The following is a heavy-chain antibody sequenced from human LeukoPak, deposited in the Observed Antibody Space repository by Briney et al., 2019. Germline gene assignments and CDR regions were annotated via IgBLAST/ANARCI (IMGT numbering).Heavy chain of an antibody. CDR1: GSSFTSYW. CDR3: ARRGALGGDSFDY. D-gene: IGHD1-26*01. CDR2: IYPGDSDT. J-gene: IGHJ4*02. Sequence: GESLKISCQGSGSSFTSYWIGWVRQMPGKGLEWMGIIYPGDSDTTYSPSFQGQVTISADKSISTAYLQWRSLKASDTAIYYCARRGALGGDSFDYWGQGTLVTVFS. V-gene: IGHV5-51*01.